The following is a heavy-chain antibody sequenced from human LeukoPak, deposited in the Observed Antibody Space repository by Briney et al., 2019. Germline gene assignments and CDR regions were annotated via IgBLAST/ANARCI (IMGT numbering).Heavy chain of an antibody. CDR2: IKSKTDGGTT. Sequence: GGSLRLSCVASGFTFSNAWMSRVRQAPGKGLEWVGRIKSKTDGGTTDYAAPVKGRFTISRDDSKNTLYLQMNSLKTEDTAVYYCTTEGNRAPGLFDYWGQGTLVTVSS. CDR3: TTEGNRAPGLFDY. V-gene: IGHV3-15*01. D-gene: IGHD1/OR15-1a*01. CDR1: GFTFSNAW. J-gene: IGHJ4*02.